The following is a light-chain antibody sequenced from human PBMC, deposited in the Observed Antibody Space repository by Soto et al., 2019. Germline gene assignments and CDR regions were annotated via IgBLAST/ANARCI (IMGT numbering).Light chain of an antibody. CDR2: DAS. CDR3: HSRA. J-gene: IGKJ5*01. V-gene: IGKV1-39*01. CDR1: QSISSY. Sequence: DIQMTQSPSSLSASVGDRVTITCRASQSISSYLNWYQQKPGRAPKLLIYDASTLESGVPSRFSGSGSDTDFTLTISRLQPDDFPTSFCHSRAFGQGTRVEIK.